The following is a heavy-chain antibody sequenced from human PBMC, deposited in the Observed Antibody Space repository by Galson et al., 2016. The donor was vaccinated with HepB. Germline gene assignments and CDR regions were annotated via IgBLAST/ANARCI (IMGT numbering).Heavy chain of an antibody. D-gene: IGHD2/OR15-2a*01. CDR3: VKDPFLYYGMDV. CDR1: GFSFSSYS. J-gene: IGHJ6*02. V-gene: IGHV3-64D*06. CDR2: INHDGGGS. Sequence: SLRLSCAASGFSFSSYSMHWVRQTPGKGLEYVSAINHDGGGSYYADSVKGRFTISRDNPKNTLYLQMSSLRVEDTAVYYCVKDPFLYYGMDVWGQGTTVTVSS.